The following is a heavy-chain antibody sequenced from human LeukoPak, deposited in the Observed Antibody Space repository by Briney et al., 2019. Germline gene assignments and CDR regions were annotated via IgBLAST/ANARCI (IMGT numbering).Heavy chain of an antibody. D-gene: IGHD3-10*01. CDR2: INHSGST. J-gene: IGHJ6*04. CDR3: ARGHPHPMVRGGIKGMDG. CDR1: GGSFSGYY. Sequence: SETLSLTCAVYGGSFSGYYWSWIRQPPGKGLEWIGAINHSGSTNYNPSLKSRVTISVDTSKNQFSLKLSSVTAADTAVYYCARGHPHPMVRGGIKGMDGWGKGTTVTVSS. V-gene: IGHV4-34*01.